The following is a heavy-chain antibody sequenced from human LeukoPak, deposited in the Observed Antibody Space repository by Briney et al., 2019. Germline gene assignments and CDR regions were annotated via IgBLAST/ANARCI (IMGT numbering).Heavy chain of an antibody. CDR3: ARVWTTWLVRYYFDY. J-gene: IGHJ4*02. V-gene: IGHV1-18*01. CDR1: GYTFTSYD. Sequence: GASVKVSCKASGYTFTSYDINWVRQATGQGLEWMGWISAYNGNTNYAQKLQGRVTMTTDTSTSTAYMELRSLRSDDTAVYYCARVWTTWLVRYYFDYWGQGTLVTVSS. D-gene: IGHD6-19*01. CDR2: ISAYNGNT.